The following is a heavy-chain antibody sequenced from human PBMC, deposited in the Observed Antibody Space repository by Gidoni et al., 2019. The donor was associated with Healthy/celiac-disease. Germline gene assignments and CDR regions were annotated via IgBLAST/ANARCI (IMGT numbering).Heavy chain of an antibody. CDR2: IWYDGCNK. CDR3: GRESQFGPQGGFDY. J-gene: IGHJ4*02. D-gene: IGHD3-10*01. V-gene: IGHV3-33*08. Sequence: QVQLVESGGGVVQPGRSLRLSCAAPGFTFRSYGMHWVRQAQGRGLEWVAVIWYDGCNKSYATSGKGRFTISRDNSKNPRYLQMNTLRAEATAGYYCGRESQFGPQGGFDYWGQGTLVTVSS. CDR1: GFTFRSYG.